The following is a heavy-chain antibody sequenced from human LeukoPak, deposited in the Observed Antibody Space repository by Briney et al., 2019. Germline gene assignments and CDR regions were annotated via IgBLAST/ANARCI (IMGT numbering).Heavy chain of an antibody. CDR1: EFTFSNFA. CDR2: ISSNGNKI. V-gene: IGHV3-30*01. D-gene: IGHD6-6*01. Sequence: PGKSLRLSCTASEFTFSNFALHWVRQAPGKGLEWVAVISSNGNKINYADSVRGRFTIFRDTSNKTVSLHMNDMRVEDTALYYCARGPSSRSGKQDSWGRGTLVTVSS. CDR3: ARGPSSRSGKQDS. J-gene: IGHJ4*02.